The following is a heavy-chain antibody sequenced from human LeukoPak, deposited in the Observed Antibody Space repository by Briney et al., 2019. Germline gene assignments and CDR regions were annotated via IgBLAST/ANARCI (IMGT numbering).Heavy chain of an antibody. CDR3: ASPSDSSWYDAYYGMDV. V-gene: IGHV3-30*04. CDR2: ISYDGSNK. CDR1: GFTSSSYA. D-gene: IGHD6-13*01. Sequence: GRSLRLSCAASGFTSSSYAMHWVRQAPGKGLEWVAVISYDGSNKYYADSVKGRFTISRDNSKNTLYLQMNSLRAEDTAVYYCASPSDSSWYDAYYGMDVWGQGTTVTVSS. J-gene: IGHJ6*02.